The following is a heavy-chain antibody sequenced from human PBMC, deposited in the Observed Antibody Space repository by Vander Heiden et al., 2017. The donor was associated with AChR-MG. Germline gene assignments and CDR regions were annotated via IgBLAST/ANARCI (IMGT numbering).Heavy chain of an antibody. CDR3: ARSLMITFGGVYGMDV. J-gene: IGHJ6*02. D-gene: IGHD3-16*01. Sequence: QVQLQESGPGLVKPSETLSLTCTVPGGPVSSGSYYWSWIRQPPGKGLEWIGYIYYSGSTNYNPSLKSRVTISVDTSKNQFSLKLSSVTAADTAVYYCARSLMITFGGVYGMDVWGQGTTVTVSS. V-gene: IGHV4-61*01. CDR2: IYYSGST. CDR1: GGPVSSGSYY.